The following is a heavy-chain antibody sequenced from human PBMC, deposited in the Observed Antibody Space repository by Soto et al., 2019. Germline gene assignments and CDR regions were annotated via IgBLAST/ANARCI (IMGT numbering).Heavy chain of an antibody. V-gene: IGHV1-18*04. CDR1: GYTFTSYG. CDR3: ARELYYYDSSGHTGDAFDI. D-gene: IGHD3-22*01. CDR2: ISAYNGNT. Sequence: ASVKVSCKASGYTFTSYGISWVRQAPGQGLEWMGWISAYNGNTNYAQKLQGRVTMTTDTSTSTAYMEVRSLRSDDTAVYYCARELYYYDSSGHTGDAFDIWGQGTMVTVS. J-gene: IGHJ3*02.